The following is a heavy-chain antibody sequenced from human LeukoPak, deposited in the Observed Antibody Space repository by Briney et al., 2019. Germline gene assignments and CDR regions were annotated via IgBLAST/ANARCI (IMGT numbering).Heavy chain of an antibody. CDR1: GFTFRNYA. Sequence: GGSLRLSCAASGFTFRNYAMYWVRQAPGKGLEWVSAISSSDANTYYADSVKGRFTISRDNSKNTLYLQMNSLRAEDTAVYYCARGAGYNYPYYFDYWGQGTLVTVSS. J-gene: IGHJ4*02. CDR2: ISSSDANT. V-gene: IGHV3-23*01. CDR3: ARGAGYNYPYYFDY. D-gene: IGHD5-24*01.